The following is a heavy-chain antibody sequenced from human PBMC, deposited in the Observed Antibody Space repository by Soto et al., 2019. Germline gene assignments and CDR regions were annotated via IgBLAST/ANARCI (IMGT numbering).Heavy chain of an antibody. CDR2: IIPIFGTA. V-gene: IGHV1-69*01. CDR3: ARDMLGRESYYRDYYYYGMDV. Sequence: QVQLVQSGAEVKKPGSSVKVSCKASGDTFSSYAISWVRQAPGQGLEWMGGIIPIFGTANYAQKFQGRVTITADESTSTAYMELSSLRSEDTAVYYCARDMLGRESYYRDYYYYGMDVWGQWTTVTVSS. D-gene: IGHD3-10*01. CDR1: GDTFSSYA. J-gene: IGHJ6*02.